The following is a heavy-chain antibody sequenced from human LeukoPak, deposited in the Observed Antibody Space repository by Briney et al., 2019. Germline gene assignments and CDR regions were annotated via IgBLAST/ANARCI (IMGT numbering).Heavy chain of an antibody. V-gene: IGHV6-1*01. CDR3: ARDPVWGSA. Sequence: SQTLSLTCAISGDSVSSKSAAWNWIRKSPSRGLEWLGRTYYRSKWNYEYAASVKSRITIRPDTSKNQFSLQLNSVTPEDTAVYYCARDPVWGSAWGQGTLVTVSS. CDR1: GDSVSSKSAA. D-gene: IGHD7-27*01. CDR2: TYYRSKWNY. J-gene: IGHJ5*02.